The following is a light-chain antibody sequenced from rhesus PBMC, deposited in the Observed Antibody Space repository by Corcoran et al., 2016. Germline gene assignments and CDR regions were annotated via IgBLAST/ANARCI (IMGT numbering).Light chain of an antibody. CDR2: DAS. V-gene: IGKV1-33*02. J-gene: IGKJ2*01. CDR1: QGINNA. Sequence: DIQMSQSPSSLSASVGDKVTITCRASQGINNALAWHQQKPGRAPRLLIDDASPLESGVPSRFSGTRSVTDFTLTISRLQPEDFATYDCQQGYSAPFSFGQGTKLEIK. CDR3: QQGYSAPFS.